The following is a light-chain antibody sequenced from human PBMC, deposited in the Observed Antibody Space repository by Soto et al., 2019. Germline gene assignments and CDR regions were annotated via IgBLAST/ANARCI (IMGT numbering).Light chain of an antibody. V-gene: IGLV2-14*01. CDR2: AVT. CDR1: SSDVGGYNF. J-gene: IGLJ2*01. CDR3: TSYTRSSTLV. Sequence: QSALTQPASVSGSPGQSITISCTGTSSDVGGYNFVSWYQHHPGKAPKLMVYAVTNRPSGVSNRFSGSKSGSTASLTISGLRAEDEADYYCTSYTRSSTLVFGGGTKLTVL.